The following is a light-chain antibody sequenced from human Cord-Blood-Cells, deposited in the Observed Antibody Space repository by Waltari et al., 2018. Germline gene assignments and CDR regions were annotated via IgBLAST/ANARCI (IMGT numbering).Light chain of an antibody. Sequence: DIVMTQSPDSLAVSLGERATINCKSSQSVLYSSNNKHYLTWYQHKPGQPPKLLIYGASTRESGVPDRFSGSGAGTEFTLTISSLQAEDVAVYYCQQYYSTPYTFGQGTKLEIK. CDR3: QQYYSTPYT. CDR1: QSVLYSSNNKHY. V-gene: IGKV4-1*01. J-gene: IGKJ2*01. CDR2: GAS.